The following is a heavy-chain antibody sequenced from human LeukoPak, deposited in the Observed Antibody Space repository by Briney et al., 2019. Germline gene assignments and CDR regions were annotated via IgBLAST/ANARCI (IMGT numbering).Heavy chain of an antibody. V-gene: IGHV4-59*08. D-gene: IGHD2-21*02. CDR1: GDSISSYY. J-gene: IGHJ3*02. CDR3: ARRSVVTAINFDAFDI. Sequence: SSETLSLTCTVSGDSISSYYWSWIRQPAGKGLEWIGYIYYTGSTNYNPSLKSRVTISLDTSKNQFSLKLSSVTAADTAVYYCARRSVVTAINFDAFDIWGQGAMVTVSS. CDR2: IYYTGST.